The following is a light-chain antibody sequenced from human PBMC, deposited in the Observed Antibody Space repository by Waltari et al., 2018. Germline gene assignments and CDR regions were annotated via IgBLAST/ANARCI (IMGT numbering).Light chain of an antibody. V-gene: IGKV3-20*01. CDR2: YAS. CDR1: QSISKY. J-gene: IGKJ1*01. CDR3: QQYVSLPAT. Sequence: LSQSPGTLSLSPGARAPLFSRASQSISKYLAWYKQKPGQAPRLLIYYASIRATGIPDRFSGSGYGTDFTLSISRVEPEDYAVYYCQQYVSLPATFGPGTKVEIK.